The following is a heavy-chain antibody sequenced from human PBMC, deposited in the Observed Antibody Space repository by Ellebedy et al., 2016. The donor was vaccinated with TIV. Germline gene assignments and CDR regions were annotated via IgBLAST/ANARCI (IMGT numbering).Heavy chain of an antibody. CDR2: IRSKANSYAT. V-gene: IGHV3-73*01. CDR1: GFTFSGSA. J-gene: IGHJ4*02. CDR3: TRLDILTGYYY. Sequence: GGSLRLXCAASGFTFSGSAMHWVRQASGKGLEWVGRIRSKANSYATAYAASVKGRFTISRDDSKNTAYLQMNSLKTEDTAVYYCTRLDILTGYYYWGQGTLVTVSS. D-gene: IGHD3-9*01.